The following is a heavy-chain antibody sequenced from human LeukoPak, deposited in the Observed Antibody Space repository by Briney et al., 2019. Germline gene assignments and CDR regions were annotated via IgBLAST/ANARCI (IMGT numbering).Heavy chain of an antibody. CDR2: IRGSGGST. CDR1: GFTFSNYA. Sequence: PGGSLRLSCAASGFTFSNYAMSWVRQGPGKGLEWVSAIRGSGGSTYYADSVKGRFTISRDNSKNTLYLQMNSLRAEDTAVYYCATQYYGSSGYLDYWGQGSLVTVSS. CDR3: ATQYYGSSGYLDY. V-gene: IGHV3-23*01. J-gene: IGHJ4*02. D-gene: IGHD3-22*01.